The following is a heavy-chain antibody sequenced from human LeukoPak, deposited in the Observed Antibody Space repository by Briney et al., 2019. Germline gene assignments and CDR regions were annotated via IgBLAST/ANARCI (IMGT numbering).Heavy chain of an antibody. CDR2: ISSSSSYI. Sequence: PGGSLRLSCAASGFTFSSYSMNLVRQAPGKGLEWVSSISSSSSYIYYAVSVKGRFTISRDNAKNSLYLQMNSLRAEDTAVYYCARASVDYFDYWGQGTLVTVSS. CDR1: GFTFSSYS. J-gene: IGHJ4*02. CDR3: ARASVDYFDY. V-gene: IGHV3-21*01.